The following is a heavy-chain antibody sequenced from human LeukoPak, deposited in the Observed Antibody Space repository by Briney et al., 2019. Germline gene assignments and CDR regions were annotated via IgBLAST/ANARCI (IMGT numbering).Heavy chain of an antibody. CDR2: ISASGGTT. CDR3: ARTSQPYCGGDCSHFDY. V-gene: IGHV3-23*01. J-gene: IGHJ4*02. CDR1: GFTFSNSA. D-gene: IGHD2-21*02. Sequence: GGSLRLSCAASGFTFSNSAMTWVRQAPGKGLEWVSTISASGGTTSYADSVKGRFTISRDTSKNTLYLQVNSLRVEDTAMYYCARTSQPYCGGDCSHFDYWGQGTLVTVSS.